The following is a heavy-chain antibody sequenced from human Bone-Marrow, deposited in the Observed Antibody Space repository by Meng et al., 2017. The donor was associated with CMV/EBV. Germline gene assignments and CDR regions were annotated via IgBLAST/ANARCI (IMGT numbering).Heavy chain of an antibody. Sequence: ASVKVSCKASGYTFTSYDINWVRQATGQGLEWMGWMNPNSGNTGYAQKFQGRVTMTRNTSISTAYMELSSLRAEDTAVYYCAKDRQLWLPDWFDPWGQGTLVTVSS. D-gene: IGHD5-18*01. J-gene: IGHJ5*02. V-gene: IGHV1-8*01. CDR3: AKDRQLWLPDWFDP. CDR1: GYTFTSYD. CDR2: MNPNSGNT.